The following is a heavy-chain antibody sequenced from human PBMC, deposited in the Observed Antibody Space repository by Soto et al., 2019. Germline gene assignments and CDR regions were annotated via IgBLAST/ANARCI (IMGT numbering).Heavy chain of an antibody. J-gene: IGHJ3*02. CDR1: GFTFSDHY. Sequence: EVQLVESGGGLVQPGGSLRLSCAASGFTFSDHYMVWVRQAPGKGLEWVGRTRNKANSYTTVYAASVKGRFTISRDDSQNSLFLQMNSLKTEDSAVYYCARVAARFNDAFDIWGKGTMVTVSS. CDR2: TRNKANSYTT. D-gene: IGHD6-25*01. V-gene: IGHV3-72*01. CDR3: ARVAARFNDAFDI.